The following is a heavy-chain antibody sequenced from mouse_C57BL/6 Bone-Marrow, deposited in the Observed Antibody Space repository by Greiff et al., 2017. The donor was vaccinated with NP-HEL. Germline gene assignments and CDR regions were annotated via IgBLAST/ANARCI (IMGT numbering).Heavy chain of an antibody. CDR1: GFNIKDDY. J-gene: IGHJ4*01. CDR2: IDPENGDT. CDR3: TSPFTVVAPYYARDY. Sequence: VQLQQSGAELVRPGASVKLSCTASGFNIKDDYMHWVKQRPEQGLEWIGWIDPENGDTEYASKFQGKATITADTSSNTAYLPLSSLTSEDTAVYYCTSPFTVVAPYYARDYWGQGTSVTVAS. D-gene: IGHD1-1*01. V-gene: IGHV14-4*01.